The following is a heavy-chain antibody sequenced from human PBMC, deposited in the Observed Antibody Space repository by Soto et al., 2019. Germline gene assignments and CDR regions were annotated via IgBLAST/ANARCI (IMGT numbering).Heavy chain of an antibody. D-gene: IGHD3-10*01. CDR2: INPSADTT. V-gene: IGHV1-46*01. CDR3: ARGSQGSSSLLASYYYGMDV. CDR1: GYSVARYF. Sequence: ASVKVSCKASGYSVARYFMHWVRQAPGQGLEWLGVINPSADTTTYAQKFQGRLTITRDTPASTAYMELSSLRSEDTAVYYCARGSQGSSSLLASYYYGMDVWGQGTTVTVSS. J-gene: IGHJ6*02.